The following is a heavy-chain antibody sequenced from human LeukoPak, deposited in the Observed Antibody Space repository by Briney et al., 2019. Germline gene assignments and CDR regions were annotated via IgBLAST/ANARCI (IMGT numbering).Heavy chain of an antibody. CDR2: MNPNSGNT. CDR1: GYTFTSYD. D-gene: IGHD4-11*01. Sequence: ASVKVSCKASGYTFTSYDINWVRQATGQGLEWMGWMNPNSGNTGYAQKFQGRVTMTRNTSISTAYMELSSLRAEDTAVYYCAKDPIFKYSNYDPWGQGTLVTVSS. V-gene: IGHV1-8*01. CDR3: AKDPIFKYSNYDP. J-gene: IGHJ5*02.